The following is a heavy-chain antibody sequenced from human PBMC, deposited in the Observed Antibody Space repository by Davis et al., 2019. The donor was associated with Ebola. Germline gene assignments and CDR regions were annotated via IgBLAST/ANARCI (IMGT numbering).Heavy chain of an antibody. CDR2: IYYVGTT. V-gene: IGHV4-59*01. J-gene: IGHJ6*02. Sequence: MPGGSLRLSCTVSGGSISSYYWSWIRQPPGKGLEYIGSIYYVGTTDYNPSLKSRVTMSVDMSKNQFSLNLNSVTAADTAIYYCARVRGTLARFYGMDVWGQGTTVTVSS. CDR1: GGSISSYY. D-gene: IGHD3-10*01. CDR3: ARVRGTLARFYGMDV.